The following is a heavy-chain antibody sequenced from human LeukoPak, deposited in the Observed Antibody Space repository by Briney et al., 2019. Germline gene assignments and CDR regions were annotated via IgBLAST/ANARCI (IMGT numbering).Heavy chain of an antibody. Sequence: GASVKVSCKASGGTFSSYAISWVRQAPGQGLEWMGGIIPIFSTANYAQKFQGRVTITADESTSTAYMGLSSLRSEDTAVYYCARGAHYYDSSGYYLCDYWGQGTLVTVSS. D-gene: IGHD3-22*01. CDR2: IIPIFSTA. J-gene: IGHJ4*02. V-gene: IGHV1-69*13. CDR3: ARGAHYYDSSGYYLCDY. CDR1: GGTFSSYA.